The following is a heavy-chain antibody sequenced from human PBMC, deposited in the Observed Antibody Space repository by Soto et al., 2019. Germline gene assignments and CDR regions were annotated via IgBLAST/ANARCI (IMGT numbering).Heavy chain of an antibody. CDR3: ARPRGYATGTADGMDV. CDR2: IDPSDSYT. J-gene: IGHJ6*02. CDR1: GYSFTSNW. V-gene: IGHV5-10-1*01. Sequence: GESLKISCKGSGYSFTSNWITWVRQMPGKGLEWMGRIDPSDSYTNYSPSFQGHVTIPADKSISTAYLQWSSLKASDTAMYYCARPRGYATGTADGMDVSGQGPTVTVYS. D-gene: IGHD1-1*01.